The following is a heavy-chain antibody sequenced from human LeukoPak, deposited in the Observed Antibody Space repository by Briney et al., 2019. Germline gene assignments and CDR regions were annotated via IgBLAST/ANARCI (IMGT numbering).Heavy chain of an antibody. V-gene: IGHV3-43*02. J-gene: IGHJ6*02. CDR2: ISEDGGGT. Sequence: PGGSLRLSCAASGFSFDDYAMHWVRHAPGKGLEWVSLISEDGGGTHYADSVKGRFTISRDNSRKSLYLQMNSLRSEDTALYYCAKDSYPYLYYYGMDVWGQGTTVTVS. CDR3: AKDSYPYLYYYGMDV. CDR1: GFSFDDYA. D-gene: IGHD2-15*01.